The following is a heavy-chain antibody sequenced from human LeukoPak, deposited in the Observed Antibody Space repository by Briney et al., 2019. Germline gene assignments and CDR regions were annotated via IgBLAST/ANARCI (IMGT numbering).Heavy chain of an antibody. J-gene: IGHJ4*02. CDR1: GFAFSDYA. D-gene: IGHD4/OR15-4a*01. CDR3: ATGRGAYCDY. CDR2: ITSSGA. Sequence: GGSLRLSCAASGFAFSDYAMSWVRQAPGKGLEWVSSITSSGAYYPDSVKGRFTISRDNSQNTLYLHMNSLRAEDTALYYCATGRGAYCDYWGQGTLVTVSS. V-gene: IGHV3-23*01.